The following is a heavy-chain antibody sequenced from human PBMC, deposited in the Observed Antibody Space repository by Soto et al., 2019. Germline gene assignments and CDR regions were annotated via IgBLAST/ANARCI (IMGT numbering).Heavy chain of an antibody. CDR3: AHGNTRTTLLAY. CDR2: IFWDDDK. CDR1: GLSLSSSGVA. D-gene: IGHD1-1*01. V-gene: IGHV2-5*02. J-gene: IGHJ4*02. Sequence: QITLKQSGPTLVQPTQTLTLTCTFSGLSLSSSGVAVGWVRQPPGKALEWLALIFWDDDKRYSPALKSRLTVSKNTSKNQVVFTMTNVDPVDTGTYYCAHGNTRTTLLAYWGQGTPVSVSS.